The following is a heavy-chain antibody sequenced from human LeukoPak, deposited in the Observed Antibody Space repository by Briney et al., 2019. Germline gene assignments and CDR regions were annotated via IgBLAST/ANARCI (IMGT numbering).Heavy chain of an antibody. CDR3: ASAYSSGWYDY. V-gene: IGHV4-59*08. J-gene: IGHJ4*02. CDR1: GGSFSSYY. D-gene: IGHD6-19*01. Sequence: SETLSLTCAVYGGSFSSYYWSWIRQPPGKGLEWIGYIYYSGSTNYNPSLKSRVTISVDTSKNQFSLKLSSVTAADTAVYYCASAYSSGWYDYWGQGTLVTVSS. CDR2: IYYSGST.